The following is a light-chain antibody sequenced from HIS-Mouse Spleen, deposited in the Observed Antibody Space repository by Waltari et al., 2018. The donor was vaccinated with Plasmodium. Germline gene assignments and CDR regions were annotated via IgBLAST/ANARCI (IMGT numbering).Light chain of an antibody. J-gene: IGKJ3*01. Sequence: EIVMTPSPATLSVSPGERATLSCRASRSVSRNLAWYQPKPGQAPRLLIYGASTRATGIPARFSGSGSGTEFTLTISSLQSEDFAVYYCQQYNNWSFTFGPGTKVDIK. CDR2: GAS. CDR1: RSVSRN. CDR3: QQYNNWSFT. V-gene: IGKV3-15*01.